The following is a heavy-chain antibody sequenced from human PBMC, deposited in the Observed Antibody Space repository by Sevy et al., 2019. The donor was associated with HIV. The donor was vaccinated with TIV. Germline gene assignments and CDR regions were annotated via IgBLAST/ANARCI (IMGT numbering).Heavy chain of an antibody. CDR3: AKGPTVEGAFDI. D-gene: IGHD4-17*01. V-gene: IGHV3-23*01. J-gene: IGHJ3*02. CDR1: GFTFSSYA. Sequence: GGSLRLSCAASGFTFSSYAMSWVRQAPGKGLEWVSAISGSGGSTYYADSVKGRFTISRDNSKNTLYLQMNRLRAEDTAVYYCAKGPTVEGAFDIWGQGTMVTVSS. CDR2: ISGSGGST.